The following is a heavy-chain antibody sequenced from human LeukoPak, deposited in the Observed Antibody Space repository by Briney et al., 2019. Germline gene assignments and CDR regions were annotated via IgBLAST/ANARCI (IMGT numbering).Heavy chain of an antibody. V-gene: IGHV4-34*01. CDR3: ARGLSSGWFDY. Sequence: SETLSLTCAVYGGSFSGYYWSWIRQPPGKGLEWIGEINHSGSTNYNPSLKSRVTISVDTSKNQFSLKLSSVTAADTAVYYCARGLSSGWFDYWGQGILVTVSS. CDR2: INHSGST. CDR1: GGSFSGYY. J-gene: IGHJ4*02. D-gene: IGHD6-19*01.